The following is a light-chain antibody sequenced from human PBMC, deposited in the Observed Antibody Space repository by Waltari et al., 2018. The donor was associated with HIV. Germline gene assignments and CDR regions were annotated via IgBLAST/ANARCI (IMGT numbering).Light chain of an antibody. CDR3: QQYGSSPPYT. Sequence: EIVLTQSPGTLSLSPGERATLSCRASQSDRSSYLAWYQQKPGQAPRLLIYGGSSRATGIPDRFSGSGSGTDFTLTISRLEPEDFAVYYCQQYGSSPPYTFGQGTKLEIK. CDR2: GGS. CDR1: QSDRSSY. J-gene: IGKJ2*01. V-gene: IGKV3-20*01.